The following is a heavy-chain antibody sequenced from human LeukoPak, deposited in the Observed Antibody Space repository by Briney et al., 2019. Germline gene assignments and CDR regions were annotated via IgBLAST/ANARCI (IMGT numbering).Heavy chain of an antibody. J-gene: IGHJ4*02. V-gene: IGHV3-66*01. CDR3: ARDRYYYGSGSYFSDY. CDR1: GFTVSSNY. Sequence: GGSLRLSCAASGFTVSSNYMSWVRQAPGKGLEWVSVIYSGDNTYYADSVKGRFTISRDISKNTLYLQMNSLRAEDTAVYYCARDRYYYGSGSYFSDYWGQGTLVTVSS. D-gene: IGHD3-10*01. CDR2: IYSGDNT.